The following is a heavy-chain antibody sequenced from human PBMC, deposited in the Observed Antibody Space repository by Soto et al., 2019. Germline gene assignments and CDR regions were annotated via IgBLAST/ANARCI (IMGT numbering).Heavy chain of an antibody. CDR1: GFSLSTSGVG. D-gene: IGHD3-3*01. Sequence: GSGPTLVNPTQTLTLTCTFSGFSLSTSGVGVGWIRQPPGKALEWLALIYWNDDKRYSPSLKSRLTITKDTSKNQVVLTMTNMDPVDTATYHCAHSRTSLYYDFWSGYGSGVDYWGHGTLVTVSS. J-gene: IGHJ4*01. V-gene: IGHV2-5*01. CDR3: AHSRTSLYYDFWSGYGSGVDY. CDR2: IYWNDDK.